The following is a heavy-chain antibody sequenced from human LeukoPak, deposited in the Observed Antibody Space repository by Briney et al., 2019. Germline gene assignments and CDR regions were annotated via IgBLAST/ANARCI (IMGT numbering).Heavy chain of an antibody. Sequence: PSETLSLTCTVSGDSISSTNYYWGWIRQPPGTGLEWIGSIYYSGSTYYNPSLESRVTISVDTSKNQFSLKLSSVTAADTAVYYCARGSANSDAFDIWGQGTTVTVSS. D-gene: IGHD3-3*01. CDR3: ARGSANSDAFDI. J-gene: IGHJ3*02. V-gene: IGHV4-39*07. CDR2: IYYSGST. CDR1: GDSISSTNYY.